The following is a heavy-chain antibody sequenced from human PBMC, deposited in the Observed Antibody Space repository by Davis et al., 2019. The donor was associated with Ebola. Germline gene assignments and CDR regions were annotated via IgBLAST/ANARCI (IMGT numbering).Heavy chain of an antibody. CDR1: GGSFSAYY. CDR3: ARGPISFSVYYYYGMDV. D-gene: IGHD3-10*01. CDR2: IDHSGST. Sequence: SETLSLTCAVYGGSFSAYYWTWIRQPPGKGLEWIGEIDHSGSTNYNPSLKSRVAISVDTSKNQFSLKLSSVTAADTAVYYCARGPISFSVYYYYGMDVWGQGTTVTVSS. J-gene: IGHJ6*02. V-gene: IGHV4-34*01.